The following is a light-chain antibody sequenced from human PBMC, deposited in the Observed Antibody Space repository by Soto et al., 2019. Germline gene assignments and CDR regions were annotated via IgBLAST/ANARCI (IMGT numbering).Light chain of an antibody. CDR2: GVS. CDR3: QQYDSSPRT. V-gene: IGKV3-20*01. CDR1: QSLSSRS. Sequence: ELVFTQSPGTLSLSPGESDTLSCRPSQSLSSRSLAWYQQKPGQAPRPLIYGVSSRATGIPDRCSGSGSGTDFTLTISRLEPEDFAVYYCQQYDSSPRTFGQGTKVDIK. J-gene: IGKJ1*01.